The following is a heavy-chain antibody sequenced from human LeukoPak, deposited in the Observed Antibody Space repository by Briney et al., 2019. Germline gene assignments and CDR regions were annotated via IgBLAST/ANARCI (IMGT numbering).Heavy chain of an antibody. CDR2: ISNDGNIK. J-gene: IGHJ4*02. D-gene: IGHD5-12*01. Sequence: GGSLRLACAASGFTFSSYAMSWVRQAPGKGLEWVAVISNDGNIKYYTDSVKGRFTISRENSENMLYLQMNSLRTEDTAVYYCAREDSGYDFEWWGQGTLVTVSS. V-gene: IGHV3-30*03. CDR1: GFTFSSYA. CDR3: AREDSGYDFEW.